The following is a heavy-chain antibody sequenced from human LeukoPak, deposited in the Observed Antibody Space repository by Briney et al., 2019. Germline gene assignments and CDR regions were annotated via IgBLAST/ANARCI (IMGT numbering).Heavy chain of an antibody. CDR3: ANEYGDEVDY. Sequence: SETLTLTCAAYGGSFSGYYWSWIRQPPGKGLEWIGEINHSGSTNYNPSLKSRVTISVDTSKNQFSLKLSSVTAADTAVYYCANEYGDEVDYWGQGTLVTVSS. V-gene: IGHV4-34*01. J-gene: IGHJ4*02. CDR1: GGSFSGYY. CDR2: INHSGST. D-gene: IGHD4-17*01.